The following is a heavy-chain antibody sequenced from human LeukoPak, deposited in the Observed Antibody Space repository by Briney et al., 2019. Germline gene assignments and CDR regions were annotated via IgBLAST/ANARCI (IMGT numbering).Heavy chain of an antibody. J-gene: IGHJ4*02. CDR2: MSYDGSNK. CDR3: ARVRVPSRVLLPYFDY. Sequence: GGSLRLSCVASGFAFSIYSLHWVRQAPSKGLEWVAVMSYDGSNKHYADSVKGRFSISRDMSKNTVFLQMAGLKTEDTAVYYCARVRVPSRVLLPYFDYWGRGTLVTVSS. CDR1: GFAFSIYS. D-gene: IGHD3-10*01. V-gene: IGHV3-30*03.